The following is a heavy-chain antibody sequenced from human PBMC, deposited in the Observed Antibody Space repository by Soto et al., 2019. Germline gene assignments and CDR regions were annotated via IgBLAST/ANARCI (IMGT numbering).Heavy chain of an antibody. CDR2: IYYTGST. Sequence: PGGTLSLTCTVSGVSVSRDDNYWSWIRQGPGKGREGIGYIYYTGSTNYSTSLESRVTISLDTSRNQLSLKLSSVAAADSAVFYCAREYSNSPEAFDSWGQGALVTVSS. J-gene: IGHJ4*02. D-gene: IGHD6-6*01. V-gene: IGHV4-61*08. CDR1: GVSVSRDDNY. CDR3: AREYSNSPEAFDS.